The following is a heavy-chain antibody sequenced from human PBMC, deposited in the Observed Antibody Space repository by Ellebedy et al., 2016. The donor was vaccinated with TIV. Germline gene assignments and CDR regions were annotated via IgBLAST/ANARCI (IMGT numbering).Heavy chain of an antibody. CDR2: IIPIFGTA. V-gene: IGHV1-69*13. CDR3: AREDERAAAGRRAFDI. J-gene: IGHJ3*02. Sequence: SVKVSXXASGGTFSSYAISWVRQAPGQGLEWMGGIIPIFGTANYAQKFQGRVTITADESTSTAYMELSSLRSEDTAVYYCAREDERAAAGRRAFDIWGQGTMVTVSS. D-gene: IGHD6-13*01. CDR1: GGTFSSYA.